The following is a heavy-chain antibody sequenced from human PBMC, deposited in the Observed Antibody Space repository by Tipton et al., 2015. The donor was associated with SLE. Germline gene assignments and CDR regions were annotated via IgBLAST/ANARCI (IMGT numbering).Heavy chain of an antibody. Sequence: SLRLFCAASGFTFSSYAMNWVRQAPGKGLEWVSAISGSGGSTYYADSVKGRFTISRDNSKNTLYLQMNSLRAEDTAVYYCAKWDSSWYRNAFDIWGQGTMVTVSS. J-gene: IGHJ3*02. V-gene: IGHV3-23*01. CDR3: AKWDSSWYRNAFDI. CDR1: GFTFSSYA. CDR2: ISGSGGST. D-gene: IGHD6-13*01.